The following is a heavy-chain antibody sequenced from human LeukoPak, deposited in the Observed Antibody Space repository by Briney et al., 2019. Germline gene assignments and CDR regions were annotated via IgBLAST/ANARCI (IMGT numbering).Heavy chain of an antibody. D-gene: IGHD5-12*01. Sequence: QPGGSLRPSCAASGFTVSNYWMHWVRQAPGKGLVWVSRINTDGSSTDYADSVKGRFTISRDNAKNTLYLQMNSLRAEDTAVYYCARDLDGYRSGNGAWGQGTLVTVSS. J-gene: IGHJ5*02. V-gene: IGHV3-74*01. CDR2: INTDGSST. CDR1: GFTVSNYW. CDR3: ARDLDGYRSGNGA.